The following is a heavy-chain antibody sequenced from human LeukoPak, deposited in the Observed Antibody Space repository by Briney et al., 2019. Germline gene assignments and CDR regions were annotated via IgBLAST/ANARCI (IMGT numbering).Heavy chain of an antibody. D-gene: IGHD3-22*01. J-gene: IGHJ6*02. CDR1: GYTFTGYY. CDR3: ARESLTMIVVVTESSGMDV. V-gene: IGHV1-2*02. CDR2: INPNSGGT. Sequence: ASVKVSCKASGYTFTGYYMHWVRQAPGQGLEWMGWINPNSGGTNYAQKFQGRVTMTRDTSIGTAYMELSRLRSDDTAVYYCARESLTMIVVVTESSGMDVWGQGTTVTVSS.